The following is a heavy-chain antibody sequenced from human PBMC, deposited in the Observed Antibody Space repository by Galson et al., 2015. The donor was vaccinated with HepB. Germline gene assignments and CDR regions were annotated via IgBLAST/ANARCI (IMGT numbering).Heavy chain of an antibody. V-gene: IGHV3-66*01. D-gene: IGHD6-13*01. CDR3: ARDGDIAAAGTDAFDI. CDR2: IYSGGST. Sequence: SLRLSCAASGFTVSSSYMSWVRQAPGKGLEWVSVIYSGGSTYYADSVKGRFTISRDNSKNTLYLQMNSLRAEDTAVYYCARDGDIAAAGTDAFDIWGQGTMVTVSS. J-gene: IGHJ3*02. CDR1: GFTVSSSY.